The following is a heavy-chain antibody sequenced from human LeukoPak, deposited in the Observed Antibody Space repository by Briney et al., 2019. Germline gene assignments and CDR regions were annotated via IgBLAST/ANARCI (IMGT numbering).Heavy chain of an antibody. CDR1: GFTFDDYA. V-gene: IGHV3-43*02. Sequence: GGSLRLSCAASGFTFDDYAMHWVRQAPGKGLEWVSLISGDGGSTYCVDSVKGRFTISRDNSKNSLYLQMNSLRTEDTALYYCAKDIGQLAFNFDYWGQGTLVTVSS. CDR3: AKDIGQLAFNFDY. D-gene: IGHD6-6*01. J-gene: IGHJ4*02. CDR2: ISGDGGST.